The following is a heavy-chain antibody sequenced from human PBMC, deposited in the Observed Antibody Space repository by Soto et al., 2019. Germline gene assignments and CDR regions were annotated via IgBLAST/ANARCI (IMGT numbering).Heavy chain of an antibody. CDR1: GGSISGGGYY. V-gene: IGHV4-31*03. Sequence: QVQLQESGPGLVKPSQTLSLTCTVSGGSISGGGYYWSWIRQHPGKGLEWIGYIYYSGNTYYNPSVKSRITISRDTSKNQFSLNLSSVTAADTAVYYCARGSQYSDILTGYSLDAFDVWGQGTMVSVSS. CDR3: ARGSQYSDILTGYSLDAFDV. CDR2: IYYSGNT. D-gene: IGHD3-9*01. J-gene: IGHJ3*01.